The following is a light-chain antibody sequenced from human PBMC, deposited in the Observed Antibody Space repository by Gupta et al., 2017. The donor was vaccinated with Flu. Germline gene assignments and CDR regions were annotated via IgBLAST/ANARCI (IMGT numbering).Light chain of an antibody. J-gene: IGKJ2*03. CDR2: GAS. CDR3: QQYVSSPYS. Sequence: EIVLTQSPGTLSLSPGESATLSCRASLSVSSGFLAWYQQKPGQAPRLLIYGASSRATGIPDRFSGSGSGTDFTLTISRLEPEDFAVYYCQQYVSSPYSFGQGTKLEIK. V-gene: IGKV3-20*01. CDR1: LSVSSGF.